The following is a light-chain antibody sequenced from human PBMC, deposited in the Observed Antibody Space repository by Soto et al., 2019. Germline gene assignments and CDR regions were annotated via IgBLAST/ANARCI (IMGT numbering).Light chain of an antibody. Sequence: DIQMTQSPSSLSASVGDRVTITCRASQSISSYLNWYQQKPGKAPKLLIYDTSSLQSGVPTRFSGSGSGTDFTLTVSSLQPEDFATYYCQQSSSTPLTFGGGTKVDI. CDR2: DTS. V-gene: IGKV1-39*01. CDR3: QQSSSTPLT. J-gene: IGKJ4*01. CDR1: QSISSY.